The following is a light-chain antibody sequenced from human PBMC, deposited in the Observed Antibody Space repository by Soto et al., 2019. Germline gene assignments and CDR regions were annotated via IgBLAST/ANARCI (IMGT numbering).Light chain of an antibody. CDR3: AAWDNILSAGV. CDR2: RSN. V-gene: IGLV1-47*01. Sequence: QSVLTQPPSASETPGQRVTISCSGSSSNIGTNYVYWYQQLPGTAPKLLIYRSNQRPSGVPDRFSASRSGTSASLAISGLRSEDEADYYCAAWDNILSAGVFGGGTKLTVL. J-gene: IGLJ3*02. CDR1: SSNIGTNY.